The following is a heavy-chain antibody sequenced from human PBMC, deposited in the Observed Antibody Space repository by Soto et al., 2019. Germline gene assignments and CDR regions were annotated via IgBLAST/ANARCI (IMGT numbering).Heavy chain of an antibody. CDR3: AILHSSGWYHY. D-gene: IGHD6-19*01. J-gene: IGHJ4*02. V-gene: IGHV4-39*01. Sequence: ERRSLTCTLATPSLSSRSYCWGWLRQPPGKGLEWIGSIYYSETTYYKPSLKSRVTTSIDTAKSQFSLKLSSVTAADTAVYYCAILHSSGWYHYWGQGTLVTVSS. CDR2: IYYSETT. CDR1: TPSLSSRSYC.